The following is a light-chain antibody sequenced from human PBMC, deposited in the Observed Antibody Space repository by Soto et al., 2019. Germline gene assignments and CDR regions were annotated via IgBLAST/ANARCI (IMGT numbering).Light chain of an antibody. Sequence: ETVMTQSPGTLSVSLGERATLSCRSSQSVSIHLAWYQQKPRQAPRLLISDTSTRATGIPARFSCSGSGTEFTLTISSLQSEDLAVYYCQQYSNWPPITLGQGTRLEI. V-gene: IGKV3-15*01. J-gene: IGKJ5*01. CDR2: DTS. CDR3: QQYSNWPPIT. CDR1: QSVSIH.